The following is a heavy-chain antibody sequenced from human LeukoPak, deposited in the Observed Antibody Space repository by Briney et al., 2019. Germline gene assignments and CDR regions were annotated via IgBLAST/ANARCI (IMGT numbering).Heavy chain of an antibody. CDR1: GFTFTSSA. D-gene: IGHD2-15*01. Sequence: SVKVSCKASGFTFTSSAVQWVRQARGQRLEWIGWIAVGSGNTNYAQKFQERVTITRDMSTSTAYMELSSLRSEETAGYYCAAGHYCSGGSCYYYYGVYVWGQGTTVTVSS. V-gene: IGHV1-58*01. J-gene: IGHJ6*02. CDR3: AAGHYCSGGSCYYYYGVYV. CDR2: IAVGSGNT.